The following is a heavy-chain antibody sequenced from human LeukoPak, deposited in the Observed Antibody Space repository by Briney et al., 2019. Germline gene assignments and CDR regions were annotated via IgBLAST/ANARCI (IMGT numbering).Heavy chain of an antibody. CDR1: GFSFSPYS. CDR2: ISGTTSTR. D-gene: IGHD1-26*01. V-gene: IGHV3-48*04. Sequence: GGSLRLSCAASGFSFSPYSINWVRQAPGKGLEWVSYISGTTSTRYYADSVKGRFTISRDNAKNSLYLQMNSLRAEDTAVYYCARGSIVGAYYYYGMDVWGQGTTVTVSS. J-gene: IGHJ6*02. CDR3: ARGSIVGAYYYYGMDV.